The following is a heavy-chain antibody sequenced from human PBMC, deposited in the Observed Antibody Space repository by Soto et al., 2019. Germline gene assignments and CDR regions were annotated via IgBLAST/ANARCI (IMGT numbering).Heavy chain of an antibody. Sequence: LRLSCAASGFTFSSYAMHWVRQAPGKGLEWVAVISYDGSNKYYADSVKGRFTISRDSSKNTLYLQMNSLRAEDTAVYYFARGWWLRNWFDPWGQGTLVTVSS. V-gene: IGHV3-30-3*01. CDR3: ARGWWLRNWFDP. CDR1: GFTFSSYA. D-gene: IGHD5-12*01. CDR2: ISYDGSNK. J-gene: IGHJ5*02.